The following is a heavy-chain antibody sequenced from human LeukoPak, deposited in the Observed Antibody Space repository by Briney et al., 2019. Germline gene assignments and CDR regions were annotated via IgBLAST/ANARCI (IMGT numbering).Heavy chain of an antibody. CDR1: GGSIRSYY. V-gene: IGHV4-59*13. J-gene: IGHJ4*02. CDR3: ARSGSTTWHNFDY. D-gene: IGHD6-13*01. CDR2: FHHSGNT. Sequence: PSETLPLTCTVSGGSIRSYYWNWIRQPPGKGLEWIGSFHHSGNTHYNPSLKSRVTISVDTSNNQFSLRLSSVTAADTAVYYCARSGSTTWHNFDYWGQGTWSPSPQ.